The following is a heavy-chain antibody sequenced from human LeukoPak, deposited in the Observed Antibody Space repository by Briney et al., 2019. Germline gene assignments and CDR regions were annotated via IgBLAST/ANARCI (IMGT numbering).Heavy chain of an antibody. Sequence: ASVKVSCKASGGTFSNYAISWVRQAPGQGLEWMGWINPNSGGTNYAQKFQGRVTMTRDTSISTAYMELSRLRSDDTAVYYCARDLRSGYTGWGQGTLVTVSS. CDR2: INPNSGGT. J-gene: IGHJ4*02. D-gene: IGHD3-22*01. CDR3: ARDLRSGYTG. V-gene: IGHV1-2*02. CDR1: GGTFSNYA.